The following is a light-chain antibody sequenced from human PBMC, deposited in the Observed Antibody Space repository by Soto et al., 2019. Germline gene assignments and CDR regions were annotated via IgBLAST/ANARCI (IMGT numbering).Light chain of an antibody. J-gene: IGLJ2*01. CDR3: QSYDSSYHGVV. V-gene: IGLV6-57*04. CDR2: EDD. Sequence: LTQPHSVSESPGKTVTISCTRSSGSIATYYVQWYQQRPGSAPTTVIYEDDQRPSGVPDRFSGSIDTSSNSASLTISGLKTEDEADYYCQSYDSSYHGVVFGGGTKVTVL. CDR1: SGSIATYY.